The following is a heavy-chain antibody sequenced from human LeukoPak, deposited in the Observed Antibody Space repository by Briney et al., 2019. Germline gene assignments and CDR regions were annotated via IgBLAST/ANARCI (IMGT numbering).Heavy chain of an antibody. D-gene: IGHD7-27*01. Sequence: SETLSLTCTVSGGSISGGGYYWSWIRQHPGKGLEWIGYIYYSGSTDYNPSLKSRVTISVDRSKNQFSLKLSSVTAADTAVYYCVRDLGHWCFDLWGRGTLVTVSS. CDR2: IYYSGST. CDR3: VRDLGHWCFDL. V-gene: IGHV4-31*03. J-gene: IGHJ2*01. CDR1: GGSISGGGYY.